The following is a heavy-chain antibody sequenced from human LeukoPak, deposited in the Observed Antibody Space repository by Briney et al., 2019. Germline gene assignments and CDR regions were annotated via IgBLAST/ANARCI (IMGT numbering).Heavy chain of an antibody. CDR2: ISRGSSTI. J-gene: IGHJ4*02. V-gene: IGHV3-48*04. D-gene: IGHD6-13*01. CDR1: GFTFSSYS. CDR3: AREGNSWFDY. Sequence: GGSLRLSCAASGFTFSSYSMNWVRQAPGKGLEWVSYISRGSSTIYYADSVKGRFTISRDDAKNSLYLQMNSLRVEDTAVYYCAREGNSWFDYWGQGTLVTVSS.